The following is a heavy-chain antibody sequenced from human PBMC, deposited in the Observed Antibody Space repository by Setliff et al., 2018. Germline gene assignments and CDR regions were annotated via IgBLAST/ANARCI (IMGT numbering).Heavy chain of an antibody. CDR1: GGTFSDYY. J-gene: IGHJ4*02. CDR3: ARGNRDGYIPSEH. Sequence: SETLSLTCTAYGGTFSDYYWTWIRQHPEKGLEWIGEIKHTGSTNYNPSLKSRVSISVDTSKNQFSLKLSSVTAEDTAVYFCARGNRDGYIPSEHWGQGTRVTVSS. CDR2: IKHTGST. V-gene: IGHV4-34*01. D-gene: IGHD5-12*01.